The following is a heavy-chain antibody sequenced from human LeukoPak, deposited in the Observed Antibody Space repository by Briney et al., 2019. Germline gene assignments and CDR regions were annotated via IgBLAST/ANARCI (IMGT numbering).Heavy chain of an antibody. D-gene: IGHD3-22*01. Sequence: PGGSLRLSCAASGFTVSSNYMSWVRQAPGKGLEWVSVIYSGGSTYHADSVKGRFTISRDNSKNTLYLQMNSLRAEDTAVYYCARDLGYYDSSGYYYSYFQHWGQGTLVTVSS. CDR3: ARDLGYYDSSGYYYSYFQH. CDR1: GFTVSSNY. CDR2: IYSGGST. J-gene: IGHJ1*01. V-gene: IGHV3-53*01.